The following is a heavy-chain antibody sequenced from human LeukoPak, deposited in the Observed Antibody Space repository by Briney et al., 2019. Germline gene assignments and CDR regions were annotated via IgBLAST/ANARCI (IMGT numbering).Heavy chain of an antibody. J-gene: IGHJ3*02. D-gene: IGHD6-19*01. CDR1: GGTFSSYA. V-gene: IGHV1-69*04. CDR3: ARDLIAVAENAFDI. Sequence: ASVKVSCKASGGTFSSYAISWVRQAPGQGLEWMGRIIPILGIANYAQKFQGRVTITADKSTSTAYMELSSLRSEDTAVYYCARDLIAVAENAFDIWGQGTMVTVSS. CDR2: IIPILGIA.